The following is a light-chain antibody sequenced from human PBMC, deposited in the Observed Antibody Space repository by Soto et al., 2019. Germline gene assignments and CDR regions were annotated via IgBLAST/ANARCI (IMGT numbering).Light chain of an antibody. Sequence: DLPMTQSPSSLSASVGDRVTITCQASQDISNYLNWYQQKPGKAPKLLIYDASNLETGVPSRFSGSGSGTDFTFTISSLQPEDIATYYCQQYDNLPITFGQGTRLEMK. V-gene: IGKV1-33*01. J-gene: IGKJ5*01. CDR3: QQYDNLPIT. CDR2: DAS. CDR1: QDISNY.